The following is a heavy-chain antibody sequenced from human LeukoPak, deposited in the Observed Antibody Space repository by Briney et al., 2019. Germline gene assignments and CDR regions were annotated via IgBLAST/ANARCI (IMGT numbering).Heavy chain of an antibody. J-gene: IGHJ6*02. CDR3: ARHDHGGSWYGNYYYYYGMDV. D-gene: IGHD6-13*01. CDR2: IYYSGST. V-gene: IGHV4-39*01. CDR1: GGSISSSSYY. Sequence: SETLSLTCTVSGGSISSSSYYWGWIRQPPGKGLEWIGSIYYSGSTYYNPSLKSRVTISVDTSKNQFSLKLSSVTAADTAVYYCARHDHGGSWYGNYYYYYGMDVWGQGTTVTVSS.